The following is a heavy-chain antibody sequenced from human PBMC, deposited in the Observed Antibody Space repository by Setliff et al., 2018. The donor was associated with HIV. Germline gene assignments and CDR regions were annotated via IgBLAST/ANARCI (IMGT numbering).Heavy chain of an antibody. V-gene: IGHV4-38-2*01. J-gene: IGHJ6*03. CDR1: GYSISSDYC. CDR3: ARGVLITKRVTQTGGYYYYTDV. D-gene: IGHD2-21*02. Sequence: SETLSLTCGVSGYSISSDYCWGWIRQPPGKGLEWIGEINHSGSTNYNPSLKSRVTISVDTSKNQFSLTLSSVTAADTAVYYCARGVLITKRVTQTGGYYYYTDVWGKGTTVTVSS. CDR2: INHSGST.